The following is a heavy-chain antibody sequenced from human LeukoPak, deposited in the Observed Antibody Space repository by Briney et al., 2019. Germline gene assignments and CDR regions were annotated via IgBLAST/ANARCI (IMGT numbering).Heavy chain of an antibody. CDR1: GGSISSGGYY. Sequence: SETLSLTCTVSGGSISSGGYYWSWIRQHPGKGLEWIGYIYYSGSTYYNPSLKSRVTISVDTSKNQFSLKLSSVTAADTAVYYCARGGLTPYYYDSSGPRAYWGQGTLVTVSS. CDR3: ARGGLTPYYYDSSGPRAY. J-gene: IGHJ4*02. V-gene: IGHV4-31*03. CDR2: IYYSGST. D-gene: IGHD3-22*01.